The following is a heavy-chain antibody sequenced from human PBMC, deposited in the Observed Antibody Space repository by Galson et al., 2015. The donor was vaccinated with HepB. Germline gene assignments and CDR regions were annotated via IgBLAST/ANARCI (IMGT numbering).Heavy chain of an antibody. J-gene: IGHJ6*02. Sequence: SVKVSCKASGYTFTSYGISWVRQAPGQGLEWMGWISAYNGNTNYAQKLQGRVTMTTDTSTSTAYMELRSLRSDDTAVYYCARLDGGKGDTYYYGMDVWGQGTTVTVSS. CDR2: ISAYNGNT. V-gene: IGHV1-18*01. D-gene: IGHD4-23*01. CDR1: GYTFTSYG. CDR3: ARLDGGKGDTYYYGMDV.